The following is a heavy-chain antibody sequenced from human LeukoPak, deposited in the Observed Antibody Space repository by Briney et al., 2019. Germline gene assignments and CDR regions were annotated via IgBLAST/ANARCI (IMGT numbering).Heavy chain of an antibody. Sequence: SETLSLTCAVYGGSFSGYYWSWIRQPPGKGLEWIGEINHSGSTNYNPSLKSRVTISVDTSKNQFSLKVSSVTAADTAVYYCARGSDTAAGLYWGQGTLVTVSS. J-gene: IGHJ4*02. CDR3: ARGSDTAAGLY. CDR2: INHSGST. CDR1: GGSFSGYY. V-gene: IGHV4-34*01. D-gene: IGHD6-13*01.